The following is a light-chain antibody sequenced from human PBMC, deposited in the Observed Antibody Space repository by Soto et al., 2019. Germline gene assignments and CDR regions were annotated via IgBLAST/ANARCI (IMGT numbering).Light chain of an antibody. CDR1: TSNIGNHS. Sequence: QAVVTQPPSASGTPGQRVTISCSGTTSNIGNHSVNWYQQLPGTAPKLLIYTNNRRPSGVPDRFSGSKSGTSASLAISGLQSEDEADYYCAAWDASLSGYVFGTGTTVTVL. CDR2: TNN. V-gene: IGLV1-44*01. CDR3: AAWDASLSGYV. J-gene: IGLJ1*01.